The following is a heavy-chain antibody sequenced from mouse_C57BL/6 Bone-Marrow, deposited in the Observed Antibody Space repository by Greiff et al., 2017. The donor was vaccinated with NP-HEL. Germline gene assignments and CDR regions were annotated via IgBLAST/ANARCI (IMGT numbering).Heavy chain of an antibody. Sequence: VQLQQSGPVLVKPGASVKMSCKASGYTFTDYYMNWVKQSHGKSLEWIGVINPYNGGTSYNQKFKGKATLTVDKSSSTAYMELNSLTSEDSAVYYCARSGLITTVGATNYWGQGTTLTVSS. CDR2: INPYNGGT. CDR3: ARSGLITTVGATNY. D-gene: IGHD1-1*01. CDR1: GYTFTDYY. V-gene: IGHV1-19*01. J-gene: IGHJ2*01.